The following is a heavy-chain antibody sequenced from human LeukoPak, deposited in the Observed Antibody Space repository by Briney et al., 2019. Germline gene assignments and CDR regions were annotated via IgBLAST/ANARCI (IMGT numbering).Heavy chain of an antibody. J-gene: IGHJ5*02. Sequence: SETLSLTCTVSGYSISSGYYWGWIRQPPGKGLEWIGSIYHSGSTYYNPSLKSRVTISVDTSKNQFSLKLSSVTAADTAVYYCARDRCSGGSCPWGQGTLVTVSS. D-gene: IGHD2-15*01. CDR3: ARDRCSGGSCP. V-gene: IGHV4-38-2*02. CDR1: GYSISSGYY. CDR2: IYHSGST.